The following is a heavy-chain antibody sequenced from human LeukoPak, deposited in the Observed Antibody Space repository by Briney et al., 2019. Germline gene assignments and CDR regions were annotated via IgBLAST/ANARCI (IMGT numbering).Heavy chain of an antibody. V-gene: IGHV3-7*01. CDR1: GFTFGPYT. CDR3: ATGLGYGGHFNYYGMNV. J-gene: IGHJ6*02. CDR2: IKQAGSEI. D-gene: IGHD4-23*01. Sequence: GGSLRLSCAASGFTFGPYTMNWVRQAPGKGLEWVANIKQAGSEIYYVDSVKGRFTISRDNAKNSLYLQMSSLRAEDTAVYYCATGLGYGGHFNYYGMNVWGQGTTVTVS.